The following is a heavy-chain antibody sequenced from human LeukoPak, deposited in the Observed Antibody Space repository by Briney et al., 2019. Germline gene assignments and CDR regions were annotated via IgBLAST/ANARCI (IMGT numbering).Heavy chain of an antibody. CDR3: ANVLATTDAFDI. D-gene: IGHD1-26*01. J-gene: IGHJ3*02. Sequence: GRSLRLSWAASGFTFSSYGMHWVRQAPDKGLEWVAVISYDGSNKYYADSVKGRFTISRDNSKNTLYLQMNSLRAEDTAVYYCANVLATTDAFDIWGQGTMVTVSS. CDR1: GFTFSSYG. CDR2: ISYDGSNK. V-gene: IGHV3-30*18.